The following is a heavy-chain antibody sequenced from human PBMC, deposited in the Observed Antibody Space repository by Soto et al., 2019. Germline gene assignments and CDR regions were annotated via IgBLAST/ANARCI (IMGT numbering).Heavy chain of an antibody. J-gene: IGHJ4*02. CDR1: GFTFSSYT. V-gene: IGHV3-21*01. D-gene: IGHD2-21*02. CDR2: ITSTSTYI. Sequence: EVQLVESGGGLVRPGGSLRLSCAASGFTFSSYTMHWVRQAPGKGLEWVSSITSTSTYIYYPDSLKGRFTISRDNANNSLLMQLHNLGPGNTALYYCARDGASDRGDKGSAYLGQGTVVTVS. CDR3: ARDGASDRGDKGSAY.